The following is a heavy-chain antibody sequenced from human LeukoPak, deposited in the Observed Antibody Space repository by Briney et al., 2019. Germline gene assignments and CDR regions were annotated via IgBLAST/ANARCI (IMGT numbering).Heavy chain of an antibody. CDR2: FYYSGST. V-gene: IGHV4-59*08. CDR1: GGAVSSFY. J-gene: IGHJ4*02. CDR3: ARHRFASAVILDY. D-gene: IGHD2-21*02. Sequence: SETLSLTCSVSGGAVSSFYWSWIRQSPGKGLEWIGYFYYSGSTKYNPSLKSRVTMSVGTSKNQLSLKLRSVTAADTAMYYCARHRFASAVILDYWGQGDLVTVPS.